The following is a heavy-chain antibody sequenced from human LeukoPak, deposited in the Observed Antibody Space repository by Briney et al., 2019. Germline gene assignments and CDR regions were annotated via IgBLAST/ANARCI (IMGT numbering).Heavy chain of an antibody. V-gene: IGHV1-8*01. Sequence: ASVKVSCKASGYTFTSCDINWVRQATGQGLEWMGWMNPNSGNTGYAQKFQGRVTMTRNTSISTAYMELSSLRSEDTAVYYCARVPRLGYCSGGSCLHFDYWGQGTLVTVSS. CDR1: GYTFTSCD. J-gene: IGHJ4*02. CDR2: MNPNSGNT. CDR3: ARVPRLGYCSGGSCLHFDY. D-gene: IGHD2-15*01.